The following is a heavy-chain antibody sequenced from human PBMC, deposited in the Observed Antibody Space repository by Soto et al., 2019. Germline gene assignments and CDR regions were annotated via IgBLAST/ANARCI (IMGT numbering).Heavy chain of an antibody. CDR1: GFTFSSYA. CDR2: ISGSGGST. CDR3: AKRKGDHGTSTYYYYGMDV. Sequence: GGSLRLSCAASGFTFSSYAMSWVRQAPGKGLEWVSAISGSGGSTYYADSVKGRFTISRDNSKNTLYLQMNSLRAEDTAVYYCAKRKGDHGTSTYYYYGMDVWGQGTTVTVSS. J-gene: IGHJ6*02. D-gene: IGHD1-7*01. V-gene: IGHV3-23*01.